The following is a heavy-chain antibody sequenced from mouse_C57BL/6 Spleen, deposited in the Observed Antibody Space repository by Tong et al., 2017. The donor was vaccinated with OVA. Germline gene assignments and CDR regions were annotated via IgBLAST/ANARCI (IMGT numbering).Heavy chain of an antibody. CDR3: ARLVSSSRYCYAMHY. D-gene: IGHD1-1*01. V-gene: IGHV1-82*01. CDR2: IYPGDGDT. CDR1: GYAFSSSW. J-gene: IGHJ4*01. Sequence: VQLQESGPELVKPGASVKISCKASGYAFSSSWMNWVKQRPGKGLEWIGRIYPGDGDTNYNGKFKGKATLTADKSSSTAYMQRSSLTSEDFAVFFCARLVSSSRYCYAMHYWGQGTSVPVAS.